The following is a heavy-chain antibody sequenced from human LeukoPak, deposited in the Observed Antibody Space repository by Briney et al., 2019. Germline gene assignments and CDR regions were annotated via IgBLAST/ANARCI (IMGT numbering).Heavy chain of an antibody. CDR3: ASGGGGY. D-gene: IGHD3-16*01. CDR1: GFTLSSYE. CDR2: IGSSGSTI. J-gene: IGHJ4*02. V-gene: IGHV3-48*03. Sequence: PGGSLRLSCAASGFTLSSYEMNWVREAPGKGLEGVSSIGSSGSTIYYADTVKGRFTISRDNAKNSLYLQMNSLKAEDMAVYYCASGGGGYWGQGTLVTVSS.